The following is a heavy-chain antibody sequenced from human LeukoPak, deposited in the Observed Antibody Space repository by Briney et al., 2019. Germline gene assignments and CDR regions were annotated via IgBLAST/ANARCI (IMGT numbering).Heavy chain of an antibody. D-gene: IGHD2-21*01. CDR1: GFTFSSYS. Sequence: PGGSLRLSCAASGFTFSSYSMCWVRQAPGKGLEWVSSISSSSGYIYYADSVKGRFIISRDNAKNSLYLQMNSLRVEDTAVYYCARDLFYDYWGQGTLVTVSS. CDR3: ARDLFYDY. CDR2: ISSSSGYI. V-gene: IGHV3-21*01. J-gene: IGHJ4*02.